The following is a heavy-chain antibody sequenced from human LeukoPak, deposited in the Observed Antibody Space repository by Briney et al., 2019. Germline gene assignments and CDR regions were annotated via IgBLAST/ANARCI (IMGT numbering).Heavy chain of an antibody. CDR2: IRYDGSNK. V-gene: IGHV3-30*02. D-gene: IGHD1-26*01. J-gene: IGHJ5*02. CDR3: ARGGVGATTYVWFDP. Sequence: GGSLRLSCAASGFTFSSYGMHWVRQAPGKGLEWVAFIRYDGSNKYYADSVKGRFTISRDNSKNTLYLQMNSLRAEDTAVYYCARGGVGATTYVWFDPWGQGTLVTVSS. CDR1: GFTFSSYG.